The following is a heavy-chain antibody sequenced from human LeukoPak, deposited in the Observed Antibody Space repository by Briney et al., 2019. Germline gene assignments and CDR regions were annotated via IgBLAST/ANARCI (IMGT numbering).Heavy chain of an antibody. CDR2: ISGSGGST. V-gene: IGHV3-23*01. CDR3: AKTPPEYYYDSSGYRGALYFDY. D-gene: IGHD3-22*01. Sequence: GGSLRLSCAASGFTFSSYAMSWVRQAPGKGLEWVSAISGSGGSTYYADSVKGRFTISRDNSKNTLYLQMNSLRAEDTVVYYCAKTPPEYYYDSSGYRGALYFDYWGQGTLVTVSS. J-gene: IGHJ4*02. CDR1: GFTFSSYA.